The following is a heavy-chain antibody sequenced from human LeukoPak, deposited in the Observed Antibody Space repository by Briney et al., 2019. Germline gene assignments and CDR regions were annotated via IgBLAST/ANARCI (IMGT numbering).Heavy chain of an antibody. CDR1: GFTFSSSW. D-gene: IGHD4-11*01. J-gene: IGHJ4*02. V-gene: IGHV3-74*01. Sequence: GGSLRLSCAASGFTFSSSWMYWVRQAPGKGLVWVSCINSDVRITTYADSVKGRFNISRDNAKNTLYLQMNSLRAEDTAVYYCARGLVPGFLDYWGQGTPVTVSS. CDR3: ARGLVPGFLDY. CDR2: INSDVRIT.